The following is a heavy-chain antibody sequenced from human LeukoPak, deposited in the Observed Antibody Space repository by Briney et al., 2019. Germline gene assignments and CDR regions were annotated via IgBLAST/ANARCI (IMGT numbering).Heavy chain of an antibody. Sequence: GGSLRLSCAASGFTFSRYWMHWIRHVPGKGLVWVSRVNSDGRSTNYADSVKGRFTISRDNAKNTLYLQMNSLRAEDTAVYYCARDPDSNGWTSMECGGQGTLVTVS. CDR3: ARDPDSNGWTSMEC. J-gene: IGHJ4*02. CDR2: VNSDGRST. D-gene: IGHD6-19*01. CDR1: GFTFSRYW. V-gene: IGHV3-74*01.